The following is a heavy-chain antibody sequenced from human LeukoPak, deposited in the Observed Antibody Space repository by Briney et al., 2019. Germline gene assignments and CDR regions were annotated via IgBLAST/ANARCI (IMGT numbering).Heavy chain of an antibody. V-gene: IGHV3-11*04. J-gene: IGHJ4*02. Sequence: PGGSLRLSCAASGFTFSDYYMSWIRQAPGKGLEWVSYISSSGSTIYYADSVKGRFTISRDNAKNSLYLQMNSLRAEDTAVYYCARGPRGFNDILTGYYSPYYFDYWGQGTLVTVSS. CDR2: ISSSGSTI. CDR3: ARGPRGFNDILTGYYSPYYFDY. CDR1: GFTFSDYY. D-gene: IGHD3-9*01.